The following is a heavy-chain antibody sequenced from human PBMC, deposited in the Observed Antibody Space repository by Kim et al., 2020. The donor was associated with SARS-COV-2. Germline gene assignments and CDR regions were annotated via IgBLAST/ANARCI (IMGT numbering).Heavy chain of an antibody. Sequence: GGSLRLSCAASGFTFSSYGMHWVRQAPGKGLEWVAVISYDGSNKYYADSVKGRFTISRDNSKNTLYLQMNSLRAEDTAVYYCAPEEGADSGYDYRSFDYWGQGTLVTVSS. D-gene: IGHD5-12*01. CDR2: ISYDGSNK. CDR1: GFTFSSYG. J-gene: IGHJ4*02. V-gene: IGHV3-30*03. CDR3: APEEGADSGYDYRSFDY.